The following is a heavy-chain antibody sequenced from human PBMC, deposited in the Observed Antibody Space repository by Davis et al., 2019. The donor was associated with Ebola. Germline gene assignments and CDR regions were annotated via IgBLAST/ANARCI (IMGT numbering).Heavy chain of an antibody. D-gene: IGHD3-10*01. CDR1: GFSFSRTD. J-gene: IGHJ3*02. Sequence: PGGSLRLSCAASGFSFSRTDMNWFRQAPGRGPEWVSNNGGGDKTYYADSVQGRFTVSRDYFKDTLYLQMNSLRVEDTAVYYCAREGDYYGSESHRDGFDIWGRGTMVAVSS. CDR2: NNGGGDKT. V-gene: IGHV3-23*01. CDR3: AREGDYYGSESHRDGFDI.